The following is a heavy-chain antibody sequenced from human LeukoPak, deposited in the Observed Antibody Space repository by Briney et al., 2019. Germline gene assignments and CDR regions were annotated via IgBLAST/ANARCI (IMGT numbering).Heavy chain of an antibody. CDR2: TSNQGNNI. Sequence: GRSLRLSCAASGFTSSSFGMHWVRQAPGKGLEWVALTSNQGNNIDYVNSVRGRFTISRDNSKSTLYLQMNSLRPEDTAIYYCVRDRYSGNYRQAGTFAYWGQGTLVTVSS. V-gene: IGHV3-30*03. CDR1: GFTSSSFG. CDR3: VRDRYSGNYRQAGTFAY. J-gene: IGHJ4*02. D-gene: IGHD1-26*01.